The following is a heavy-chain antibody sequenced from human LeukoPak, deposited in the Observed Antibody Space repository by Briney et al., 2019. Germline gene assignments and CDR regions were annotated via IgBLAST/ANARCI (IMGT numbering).Heavy chain of an antibody. J-gene: IGHJ4*02. V-gene: IGHV3-23*01. Sequence: PGGSLRLSCAASGFTFSSYAMSWVRQAPGKGLEWVSAISGSGGSTYYADSVKGRFTISRDNSKNTLYLRMNSLRAEDTAVYYCAKAFAMAGTGLFDYWGQGTLVTVSS. CDR1: GFTFSSYA. CDR3: AKAFAMAGTGLFDY. CDR2: ISGSGGST. D-gene: IGHD6-19*01.